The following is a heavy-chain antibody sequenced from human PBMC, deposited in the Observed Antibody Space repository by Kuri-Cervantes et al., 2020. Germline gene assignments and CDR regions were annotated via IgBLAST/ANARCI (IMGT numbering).Heavy chain of an antibody. CDR1: GGSISSYY. J-gene: IGHJ5*02. Sequence: SETLSLTCTVSGGSISSYYWSWIRQPPGKGLEWIGEINHSGSTNYNPSLKSRVTISVDTSKNQFSLKLSSVTAADTAVYYCARGIIAVAGMPLSWGQGTLVTVSS. CDR3: ARGIIAVAGMPLS. D-gene: IGHD6-19*01. V-gene: IGHV4-34*01. CDR2: INHSGST.